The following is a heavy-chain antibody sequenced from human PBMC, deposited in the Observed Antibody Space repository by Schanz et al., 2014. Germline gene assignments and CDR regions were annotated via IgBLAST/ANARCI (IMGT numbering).Heavy chain of an antibody. CDR3: VILPRDNSALGP. D-gene: IGHD6-25*01. J-gene: IGHJ5*02. CDR2: ISPYNGNT. Sequence: QVQLVQSEAAVKKPGASVKVSCKASGYFFSSYGISWVRQAPGQGLEWMGWISPYNGNTKYAEKLEDRVTMTTDISTSTAYMQLRSLTSDDTAFYYCVILPRDNSALGPWGQGTLVTVSS. V-gene: IGHV1-18*01. CDR1: GYFFSSYG.